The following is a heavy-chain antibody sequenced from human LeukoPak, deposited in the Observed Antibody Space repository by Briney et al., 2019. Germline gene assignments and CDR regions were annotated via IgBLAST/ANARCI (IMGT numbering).Heavy chain of an antibody. CDR2: IYYSGST. V-gene: IGHV4-59*12. J-gene: IGHJ4*02. CDR1: GGSISSYY. Sequence: SETLSLTCTVSGGSISSYYWSWIRQPPGKGLEWIGYIYYSGSTNYNPSLKSRVTISVDTSKNQFSLKLSSVTAADTAVYYCARRRDSSSFATFDYWGQGTLVTVSS. D-gene: IGHD6-13*01. CDR3: ARRRDSSSFATFDY.